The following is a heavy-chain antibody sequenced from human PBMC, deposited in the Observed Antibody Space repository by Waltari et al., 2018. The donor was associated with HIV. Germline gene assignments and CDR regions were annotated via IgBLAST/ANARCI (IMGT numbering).Heavy chain of an antibody. CDR2: INHSGST. V-gene: IGHV4-34*01. J-gene: IGHJ4*02. D-gene: IGHD1-26*01. CDR1: GGSFSGYY. CDR3: ASSWWEQQGY. Sequence: QVQLQQWGAGLLKPSETLSLTCAVYGGSFSGYYWSWIRQPPGKGLEWIGEINHSGSTNYNPSLKSRVTISVDTSKNQFSLKLSSVTAADTAVYYCASSWWEQQGYWGQGTLVTVSS.